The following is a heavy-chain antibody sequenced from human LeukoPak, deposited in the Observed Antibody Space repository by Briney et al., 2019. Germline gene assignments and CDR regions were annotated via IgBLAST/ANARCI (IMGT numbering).Heavy chain of an antibody. Sequence: ASVKVSCKASGYTFTGYYMHWVRQAPGQGLEWMGWISAYNGNTNYAQKLQGRVTMTTDTSTSPVHIELRSLNSDDAAVYYCARDCSGGSCYLRNDYWGQGTLVTVSS. CDR2: ISAYNGNT. J-gene: IGHJ4*02. CDR1: GYTFTGYY. D-gene: IGHD2-15*01. CDR3: ARDCSGGSCYLRNDY. V-gene: IGHV1-18*04.